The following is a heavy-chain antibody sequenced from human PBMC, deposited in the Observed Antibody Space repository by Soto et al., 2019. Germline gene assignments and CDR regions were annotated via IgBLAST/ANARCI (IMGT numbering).Heavy chain of an antibody. Sequence: ASVKVSCKASGYTFTSYGISWVRQAPGQGLEWMGWISAYNGNTNYAQKLQGRVTMTTDTSTSTAYMELRSLRSDDTAVYYCARDSDVVILRRLARNWFDPWGQGTLVTVSS. CDR2: ISAYNGNT. CDR3: ARDSDVVILRRLARNWFDP. D-gene: IGHD3-22*01. CDR1: GYTFTSYG. J-gene: IGHJ5*02. V-gene: IGHV1-18*01.